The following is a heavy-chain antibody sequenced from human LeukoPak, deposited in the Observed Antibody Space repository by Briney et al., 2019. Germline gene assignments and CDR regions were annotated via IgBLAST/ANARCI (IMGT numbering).Heavy chain of an antibody. V-gene: IGHV3-23*01. Sequence: GGSLRLSCAASGFTFSSYAMSWVRQAPGKGLEWVSAISGSGGSTYYADSVKGRFTISRDNSKDTLYLQMNSLRAEDTAVYYCAKSFRYGGNSDLWGQGTLVTVSS. J-gene: IGHJ4*02. D-gene: IGHD4-23*01. CDR3: AKSFRYGGNSDL. CDR1: GFTFSSYA. CDR2: ISGSGGST.